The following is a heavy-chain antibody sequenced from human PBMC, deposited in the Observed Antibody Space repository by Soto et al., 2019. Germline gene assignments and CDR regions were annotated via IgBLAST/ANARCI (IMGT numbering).Heavy chain of an antibody. V-gene: IGHV4-59*01. CDR1: GGSISSYY. Sequence: SETLSLTCTVSGGSISSYYWSWIRQPPGKGLEWIGYIYYSGSTNYNPSLKSRVTISVDTSKNQFSLKLSSVTAADTAVYYCARRRGDYVWGSPLYYFDYWGQGTLVTVSS. CDR2: IYYSGST. CDR3: ARRRGDYVWGSPLYYFDY. J-gene: IGHJ4*02. D-gene: IGHD3-16*01.